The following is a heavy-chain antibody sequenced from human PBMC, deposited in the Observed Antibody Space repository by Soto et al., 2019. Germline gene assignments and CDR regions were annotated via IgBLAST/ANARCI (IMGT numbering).Heavy chain of an antibody. CDR2: IIPIFGTA. J-gene: IGHJ6*02. CDR3: ARGEEITIFGVVIIRGMDV. Sequence: SVKVSCKASGGTFSSYAISWVRQAPGQGLEWMGGIIPIFGTANYAQKFQGRVTTTADKSTSTAYMELSSLRSEDTAVYYCARGEEITIFGVVIIRGMDVWGQGTTVTVS. V-gene: IGHV1-69*06. D-gene: IGHD3-3*01. CDR1: GGTFSSYA.